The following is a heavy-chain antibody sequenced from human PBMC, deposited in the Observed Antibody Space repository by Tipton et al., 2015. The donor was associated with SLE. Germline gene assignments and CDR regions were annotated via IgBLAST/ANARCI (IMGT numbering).Heavy chain of an antibody. CDR2: ISYDGSNK. V-gene: IGHV3-30-3*01. CDR1: GFTFSSYA. Sequence: RSLRLSCAASGFTFSSYAMHWVRRAPGKGLEWVAVISYDGSNKYYADSVKGRFTISRDNSKNTLYLQMNSLRAEDTAVYYCARSDRRPGYFDYWGQGTLVTVSS. J-gene: IGHJ4*02. CDR3: ARSDRRPGYFDY.